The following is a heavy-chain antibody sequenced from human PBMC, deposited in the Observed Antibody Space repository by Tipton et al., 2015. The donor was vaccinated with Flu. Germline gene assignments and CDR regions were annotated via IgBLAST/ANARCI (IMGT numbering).Heavy chain of an antibody. J-gene: IGHJ4*02. CDR3: VKDNIRGWLRGVLDY. Sequence: SLRLSCAASGFTFSSYSMNWVRQAPGKGLEYVSAISSNGGSTYYADSVKGRFTISRDNSKNTLYLQMSSLRAEDTAVYYCVKDNIRGWLRGVLDYWGQGTLVTVSS. CDR2: ISSNGGST. D-gene: IGHD5-12*01. V-gene: IGHV3-64D*06. CDR1: GFTFSSYS.